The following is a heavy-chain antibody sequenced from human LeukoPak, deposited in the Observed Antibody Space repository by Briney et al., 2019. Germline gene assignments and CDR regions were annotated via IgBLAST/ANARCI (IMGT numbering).Heavy chain of an antibody. J-gene: IGHJ4*02. CDR3: ARASGAAGDFDY. CDR1: GFTFSSYT. D-gene: IGHD3-10*01. Sequence: GGSLRLSCAASGFTFSSYTMNWVRQAPGKGLEWVSSISSTSSRIYYADSVKGRFTNSRDNAENALHLQMSSLRAEDTAVYYCARASGAAGDFDYWGQGTLVTVSS. CDR2: ISSTSSRI. V-gene: IGHV3-21*01.